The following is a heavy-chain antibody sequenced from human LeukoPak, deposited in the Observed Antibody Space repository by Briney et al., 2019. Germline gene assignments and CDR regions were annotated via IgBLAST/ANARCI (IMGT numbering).Heavy chain of an antibody. Sequence: PSETLSLTCTVSGGSVSSRSYYWSWIRQPPGKGLEWIGYIYYSGSTNYNPSLTSRVTMSVDTSKNQFSLKVTSVTAADTAVYYCARLTAYFDLWGQGTLVTVSS. J-gene: IGHJ5*02. V-gene: IGHV4-61*01. CDR2: IYYSGST. CDR1: GGSVSSRSYY. CDR3: ARLTAYFDL.